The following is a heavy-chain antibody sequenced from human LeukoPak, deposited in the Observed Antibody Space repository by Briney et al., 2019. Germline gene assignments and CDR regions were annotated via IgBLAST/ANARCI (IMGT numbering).Heavy chain of an antibody. Sequence: GGSLRLSCAASGFTFSSYAMSWVRQAPGEGLEWVSAISGSGGSTYYTDSVKGRFTISRDNSKNTLYLQMNSLRAEDTAVYYCAKARWAPTYYDYWGQGTLVTVSS. CDR1: GFTFSSYA. D-gene: IGHD4-23*01. J-gene: IGHJ4*02. V-gene: IGHV3-23*01. CDR2: ISGSGGST. CDR3: AKARWAPTYYDY.